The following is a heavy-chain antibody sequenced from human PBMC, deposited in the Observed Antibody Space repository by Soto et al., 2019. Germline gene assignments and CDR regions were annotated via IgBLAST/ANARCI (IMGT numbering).Heavy chain of an antibody. CDR2: ISGSGGST. CDR1: GFTFSSYA. D-gene: IGHD3-10*01. J-gene: IGHJ6*02. V-gene: IGHV3-23*01. CDR3: AKQGFGELFDIYYYYYGMDV. Sequence: GGSLRLSCAASGFTFSSYAMSWVRQAPGKGLEWVSAISGSGGSTYYADSVKGRFTISRDNSKNTLYLQMNSLRAEDTAVYYCAKQGFGELFDIYYYYYGMDVWGQGTTVTVSS.